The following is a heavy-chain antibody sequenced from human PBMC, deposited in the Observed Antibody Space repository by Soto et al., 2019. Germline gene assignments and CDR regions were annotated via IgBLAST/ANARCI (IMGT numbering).Heavy chain of an antibody. J-gene: IGHJ3*02. V-gene: IGHV1-8*01. CDR1: GYTFTSYD. Sequence: ASVKVSCKASGYTFTSYDINWVRQATGQGLEWMGWMNPNSGNTGYAQKFQGRVTMTRNTSISTAYMELSSLRSEDTAVYYCARVSSEGVTIFGVVIIRRNAFDIWGQGTIVTVSS. D-gene: IGHD3-3*01. CDR3: ARVSSEGVTIFGVVIIRRNAFDI. CDR2: MNPNSGNT.